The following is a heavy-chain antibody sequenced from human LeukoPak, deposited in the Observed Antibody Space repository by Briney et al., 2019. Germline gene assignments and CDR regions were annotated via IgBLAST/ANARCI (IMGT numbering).Heavy chain of an antibody. D-gene: IGHD3-10*01. CDR1: GGSFSGYY. CDR3: VRGGYYGSGNDFRFDP. Sequence: SETLSLTCAVYGGSFSGYYWSWIRQPPGKGLEWIGEINHSGSTNYNPSLKSRVTISVDTSKNQFSLKLNSVTAADTAVYYCVRGGYYGSGNDFRFDPWGQGTLVTVSS. J-gene: IGHJ5*02. CDR2: INHSGST. V-gene: IGHV4-34*01.